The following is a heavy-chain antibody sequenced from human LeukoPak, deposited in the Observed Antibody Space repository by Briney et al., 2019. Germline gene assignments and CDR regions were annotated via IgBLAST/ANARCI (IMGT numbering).Heavy chain of an antibody. Sequence: GGSLRLSCAASGFTFDDYTMHWVRQAPGKGLEWVSLISWDGGSTYYADSVKGRFTISRDNSKNSLYLQMNSLRTEDTALYYCAKDIHTSEGGSYASWGQGTLVTVSS. CDR3: AKDIHTSEGGSYAS. CDR1: GFTFDDYT. J-gene: IGHJ4*02. V-gene: IGHV3-43*01. CDR2: ISWDGGST. D-gene: IGHD1-26*01.